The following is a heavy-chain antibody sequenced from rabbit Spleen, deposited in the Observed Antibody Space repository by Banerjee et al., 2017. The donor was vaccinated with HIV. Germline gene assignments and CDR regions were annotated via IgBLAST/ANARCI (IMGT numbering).Heavy chain of an antibody. CDR2: IRGDNSADI. CDR1: GFSFSRDYW. D-gene: IGHD8-1*01. Sequence: QEQLEESGGDLVKPEGSLTLTCTVSGFSFSRDYWICWVPQPPGKRPEWIGCIRGDNSADIWYANWATGRFTISKTSPTTVTLQMTSLTAADTATYFCARDVQGGSDWTFNLWGQGTLVTVS. J-gene: IGHJ4*01. CDR3: ARDVQGGSDWTFNL. V-gene: IGHV1S45*01.